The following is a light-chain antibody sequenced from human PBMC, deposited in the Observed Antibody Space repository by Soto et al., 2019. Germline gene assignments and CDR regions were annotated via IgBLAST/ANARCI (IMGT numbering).Light chain of an antibody. CDR2: EVS. CDR1: SSDVGGYNY. CDR3: SSYAGSNGLV. V-gene: IGLV2-8*01. J-gene: IGLJ2*01. Sequence: QSALTQPPSASGSPGQSVTISCTGTSSDVGGYNYVSWYQQHPGKAPKLMIYEVSKRPSGVPDRFSSSKSGNTASLTVSGLQAEDEADYYCSSYAGSNGLVFGGGTKVTVL.